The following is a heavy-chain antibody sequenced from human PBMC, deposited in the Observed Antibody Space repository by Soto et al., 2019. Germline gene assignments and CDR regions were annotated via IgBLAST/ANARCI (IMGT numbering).Heavy chain of an antibody. Sequence: GASVKVSCKASGYTFTSYAMHWVRQAPGQMLEWMGWINAGNGNTKYSQKFQGRVTITRDTSASTAYMELSSLRSEDTAVYYCAREGGSRNYYYYGMDVWGQGTTVTVSS. CDR2: INAGNGNT. D-gene: IGHD3-16*01. CDR1: GYTFTSYA. CDR3: AREGGSRNYYYYGMDV. J-gene: IGHJ6*02. V-gene: IGHV1-3*01.